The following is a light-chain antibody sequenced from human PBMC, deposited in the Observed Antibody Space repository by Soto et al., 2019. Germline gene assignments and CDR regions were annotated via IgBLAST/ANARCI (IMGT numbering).Light chain of an antibody. CDR3: QQYGSSGT. Sequence: EIGSTQSAGTLSLSPRERASLXCRASQSVSNNYLAWYQQKPGQAPRLLIYGASNRATGIPDRFSGSGSGTDFTLTISRLEPEDFAVYYCQQYGSSGTVGQVTKVDIK. V-gene: IGKV3-20*01. J-gene: IGKJ1*01. CDR2: GAS. CDR1: QSVSNNY.